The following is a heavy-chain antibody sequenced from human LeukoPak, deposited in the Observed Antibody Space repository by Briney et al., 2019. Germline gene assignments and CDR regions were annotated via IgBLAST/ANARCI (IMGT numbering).Heavy chain of an antibody. J-gene: IGHJ4*02. CDR1: GYSFTSYW. V-gene: IGHV5-51*01. CDR2: IYPGDSDT. D-gene: IGHD2-2*01. Sequence: GESLKISCKGSGYSFTSYWIGWVRQVPGKGLEWMGIIYPGDSDTRYSPSFQGQVTISADKSISTAYLQWSSLKASDTAMYYCARSLGYCSSTSCPYWGEFDYWGQGTLVTVSS. CDR3: ARSLGYCSSTSCPYWGEFDY.